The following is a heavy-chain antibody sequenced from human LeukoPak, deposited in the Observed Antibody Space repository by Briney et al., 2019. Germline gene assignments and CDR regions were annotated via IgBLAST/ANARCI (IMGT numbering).Heavy chain of an antibody. Sequence: SETLSLTCTASGYSISSGYYWGWIRQPPGKGLEWIGSIYHSGSTYNNPSLKSRVTISVDTSKNQFSLRLTSVTAADTAVYYCARDDIVVAGTRADYWGQGTLVTVSS. CDR3: ARDDIVVAGTRADY. D-gene: IGHD6-19*01. CDR1: GYSISSGYY. CDR2: IYHSGST. J-gene: IGHJ4*02. V-gene: IGHV4-38-2*02.